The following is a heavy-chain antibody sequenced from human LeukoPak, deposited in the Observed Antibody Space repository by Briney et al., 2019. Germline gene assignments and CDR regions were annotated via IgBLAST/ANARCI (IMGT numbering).Heavy chain of an antibody. Sequence: PSETLSLTCTVSGGSISSGGYYWSWIRQPPGKGLEWIGYIYHSGSTYYNPSLKSRVTISVDRSKNQFSLKLSSVTAADTAVYYCAMDTSIRPRYYFDYWGQGTLVTVSS. CDR2: IYHSGST. CDR3: AMDTSIRPRYYFDY. D-gene: IGHD5-18*01. J-gene: IGHJ4*02. V-gene: IGHV4-30-2*01. CDR1: GGSISSGGYY.